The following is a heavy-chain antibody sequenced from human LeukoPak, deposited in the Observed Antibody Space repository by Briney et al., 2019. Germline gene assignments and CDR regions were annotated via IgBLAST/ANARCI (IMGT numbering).Heavy chain of an antibody. CDR3: YGANAEH. CDR2: ISFDATNK. Sequence: GRSLRLSCAASGFTFSSYGMHWVRQAPGRGLEWVAVISFDATNKYYADSVKGRFAISRDNSKNTLYLQMNSLRAEDTAVYYCYGANAEHWGQGTLVTVSS. J-gene: IGHJ1*01. CDR1: GFTFSSYG. D-gene: IGHD4-23*01. V-gene: IGHV3-30*03.